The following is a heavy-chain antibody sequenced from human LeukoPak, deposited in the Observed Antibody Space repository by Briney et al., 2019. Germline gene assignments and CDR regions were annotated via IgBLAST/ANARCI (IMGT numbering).Heavy chain of an antibody. Sequence: PGGSLRLSCAASGFTFSSYAMHWVRQAPGKGLEWVAVISYDGSNKYYADSVKGRFTISRDNSKNTLYLQMNSLRAEDTAVYYCASPTYYYGSGRYPPFDYWGQGTLVTVSS. CDR3: ASPTYYYGSGRYPPFDY. J-gene: IGHJ4*02. V-gene: IGHV3-30-3*01. CDR2: ISYDGSNK. D-gene: IGHD3-10*01. CDR1: GFTFSSYA.